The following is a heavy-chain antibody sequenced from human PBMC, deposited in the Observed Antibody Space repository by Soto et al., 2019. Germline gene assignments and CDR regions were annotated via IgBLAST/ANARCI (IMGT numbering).Heavy chain of an antibody. CDR2: FRTGADDGTT. CDR3: AKKVNSGPGSQYFDY. Sequence: ETLSLTCAVYGGSFSGYYWSWVRQAPGKGLEWVSGFRTGADDGTTYYADSVKGRFTISRDISKNTLFLQMNSLRAEDTAIYYCAKKVNSGPGSQYFDYWGQGTLVTVSS. D-gene: IGHD3-10*01. CDR1: GGSFSGYY. V-gene: IGHV3-23*01. J-gene: IGHJ4*02.